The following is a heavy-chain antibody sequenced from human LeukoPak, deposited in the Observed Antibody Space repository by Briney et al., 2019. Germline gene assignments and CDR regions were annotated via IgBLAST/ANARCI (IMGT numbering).Heavy chain of an antibody. CDR1: GGSISSGGYY. Sequence: SETLSLTCTVSGGSISSGGYYWSWIRQPAGKGLEWIGRIYTSGSTNYNPSLKSRVTMSVDTSKNQFSLKLSSVTAADTAVYYCARDTYYYDSSGYYRYYFDYWGQGTLVTVSS. J-gene: IGHJ4*02. V-gene: IGHV4-61*02. CDR3: ARDTYYYDSSGYYRYYFDY. D-gene: IGHD3-22*01. CDR2: IYTSGST.